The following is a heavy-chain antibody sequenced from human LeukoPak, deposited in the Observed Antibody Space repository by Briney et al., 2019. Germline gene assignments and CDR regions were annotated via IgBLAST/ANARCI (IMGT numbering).Heavy chain of an antibody. V-gene: IGHV3-74*01. CDR2: INYDGTST. Sequence: PGGSLRLSCAASGFTLSSYRLHWVRQAPGKGLVWVSRINYDGTSTLYADSVKGRFTISTDNARNTLYLQINSLRAEDTAVYYCARDRPHNWFDPWGQGTLVTVSS. J-gene: IGHJ5*02. CDR3: ARDRPHNWFDP. D-gene: IGHD1-14*01. CDR1: GFTLSSYR.